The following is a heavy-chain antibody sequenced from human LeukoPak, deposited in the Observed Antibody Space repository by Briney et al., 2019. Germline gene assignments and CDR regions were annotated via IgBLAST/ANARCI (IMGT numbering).Heavy chain of an antibody. J-gene: IGHJ4*02. CDR2: IYYNRGT. CDR3: ARLLVRVITTHSGDC. Sequence: PSETLSLTCTVSSDSISNSAYHWGWIRQPPGRGLEWIGTIYYNRGTYYNPSLKSRVTISVDTSKNQFSLKLSSVTAADTAVYYCARLLVRVITTHSGDCWGQGTLVTVSS. D-gene: IGHD3-22*01. V-gene: IGHV4-39*01. CDR1: SDSISNSAYH.